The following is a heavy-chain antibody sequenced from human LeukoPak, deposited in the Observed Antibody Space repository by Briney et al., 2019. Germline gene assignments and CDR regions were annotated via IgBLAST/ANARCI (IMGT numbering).Heavy chain of an antibody. CDR2: IYYSGST. D-gene: IGHD3-10*01. CDR3: ARPYYYGSGSYFFFGY. V-gene: IGHV4-59*01. Sequence: PSETPSLTCTVSGGSISGYYWSWIRQPPGKGLEWIAYIYYSGSTSYNPSLKSRVTISVDPSKNQFSLKLSSVTAADTAVYYCARPYYYGSGSYFFFGYWGQGTLVTVSS. J-gene: IGHJ4*02. CDR1: GGSISGYY.